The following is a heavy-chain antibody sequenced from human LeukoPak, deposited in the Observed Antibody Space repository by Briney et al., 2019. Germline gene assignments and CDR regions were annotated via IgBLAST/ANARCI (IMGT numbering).Heavy chain of an antibody. V-gene: IGHV4-39*07. D-gene: IGHD3-10*01. J-gene: IGHJ4*02. CDR1: GGSISSSSYY. CDR2: IYYSGST. Sequence: KSSETLSLTCTVSGGSISSSSYYWGWIRQPPGKGLEWIGSIYYSGSTYYNPSLKSRVTISVDTSKNQFSLKLSSVTAADTAVYYCARDPWFGELLGGLDYWGQGTLVTVSS. CDR3: ARDPWFGELLGGLDY.